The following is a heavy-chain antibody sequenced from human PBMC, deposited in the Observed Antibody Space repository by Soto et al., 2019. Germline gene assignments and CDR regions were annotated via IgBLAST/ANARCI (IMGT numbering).Heavy chain of an antibody. Sequence: SETLSLTCTVSGGSISSYYWSWIRQPPGKGLEWIGYIYYSGSTNYNPSLKSRVTISVDTSKNQFYLKLSSVTAADTAVYYCARAYGGFDNGLDVWGQGTAVTVSS. J-gene: IGHJ6*02. CDR2: IYYSGST. V-gene: IGHV4-59*01. D-gene: IGHD5-12*01. CDR3: ARAYGGFDNGLDV. CDR1: GGSISSYY.